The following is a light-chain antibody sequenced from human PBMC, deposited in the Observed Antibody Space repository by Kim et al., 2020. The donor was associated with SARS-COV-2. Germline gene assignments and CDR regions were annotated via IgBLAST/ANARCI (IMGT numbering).Light chain of an antibody. CDR3: QQYEYWRS. Sequence: SVSPEERAALSGRASQSVNSNLAWYQHKPGQAPRLLIYDASTRATGVPARFSGSGSGTEFTFTISSLQSDDFAVYYCQQYEYWRSFGQGTKVDIK. J-gene: IGKJ1*01. V-gene: IGKV3-15*01. CDR1: QSVNSN. CDR2: DAS.